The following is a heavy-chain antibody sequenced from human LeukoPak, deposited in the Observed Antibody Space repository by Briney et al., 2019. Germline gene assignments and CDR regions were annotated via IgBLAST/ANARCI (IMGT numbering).Heavy chain of an antibody. CDR2: IYYSGSN. CDR1: DDSISSSNYY. V-gene: IGHV4-39*01. D-gene: IGHD6-19*01. J-gene: IGHJ4*02. CDR3: ARTNGAGYTSGWPPFDY. Sequence: SETLSLTCTVSDDSISSSNYYWGWIRQPPGKGLEWIGTIYYSGSNFYNPSLKSRVTIFVDTSKNQFSLRLSSVTAADTAVYYWARTNGAGYTSGWPPFDYWGQGTLVTVSS.